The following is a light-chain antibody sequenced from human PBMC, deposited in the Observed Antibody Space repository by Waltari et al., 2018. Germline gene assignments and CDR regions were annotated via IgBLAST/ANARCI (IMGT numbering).Light chain of an antibody. CDR1: QTINNY. J-gene: IGKJ1*01. CDR2: AAS. Sequence: DIQMTQSPSSLSASVGDKVTITCRAGQTINNYLNWYQQKPGKAPRCLIYAASTLQGGVPSRFGGGGSGTDFTLTISSLQPEDFGTYFCQQSYSLPWTFGQGTKVEIE. V-gene: IGKV1-39*01. CDR3: QQSYSLPWT.